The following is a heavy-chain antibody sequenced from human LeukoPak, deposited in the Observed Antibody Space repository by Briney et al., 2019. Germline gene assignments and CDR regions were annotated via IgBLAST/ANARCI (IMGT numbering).Heavy chain of an antibody. CDR1: GFTVSSNY. D-gene: IGHD6-13*01. CDR3: ARDRVDSSSWFIDY. J-gene: IGHJ4*02. CDR2: IYSGGST. V-gene: IGHV3-53*01. Sequence: GGSLRLSCAASGFTVSSNYMSWVRQAPGKGLEWVSVIYSGGSTYYADSVKGRFTISRDNSKNTLYLQMNSLRAEDTAVYYCARDRVDSSSWFIDYWGQGTLVTVSS.